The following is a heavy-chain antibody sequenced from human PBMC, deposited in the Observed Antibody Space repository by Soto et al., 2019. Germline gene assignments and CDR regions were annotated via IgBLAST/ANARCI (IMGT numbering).Heavy chain of an antibody. CDR1: GYTFTSYA. V-gene: IGHV1-3*01. CDR3: ARSIVVVTALDY. J-gene: IGHJ4*02. CDR2: INAGNGNT. D-gene: IGHD2-21*02. Sequence: ASVKVSCKASGYTFTSYAMHWVRQAPGQRLEWMGWINAGNGNTKYSQKFQGRVTITRDTSASTAYMELSSLRSEDTAVFYCARSIVVVTALDYWGQGTLVTV.